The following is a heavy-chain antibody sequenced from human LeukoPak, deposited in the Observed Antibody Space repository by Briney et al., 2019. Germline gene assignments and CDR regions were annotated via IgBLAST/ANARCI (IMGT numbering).Heavy chain of an antibody. J-gene: IGHJ6*03. CDR3: ARKGSGSYGAYYYYMDV. CDR1: GFTFSSYS. D-gene: IGHD1-26*01. Sequence: GGSLRLSCAASGFTFSSYSMNWVRQAPGKGLEWVSSISSRRSYIYYADSVKGRFTISRDNAKNSLYLQMNSLRAEDTAVYYCARKGSGSYGAYYYYMDVWGKGTTVTVSS. CDR2: ISSRRSYI. V-gene: IGHV3-21*01.